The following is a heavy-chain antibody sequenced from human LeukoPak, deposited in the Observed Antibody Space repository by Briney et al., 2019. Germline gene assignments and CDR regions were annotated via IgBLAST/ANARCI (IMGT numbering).Heavy chain of an antibody. J-gene: IGHJ5*02. Sequence: YPGGSLRLSCAASGFTFSSYAMSWVRQAPEKGLEWVSSISGSGGSTYYADSVKGRFTISRDNSKNTLYLQMNSLRAEDTALYYCAKDTRGSTPRGFDPWGQGTLVTVSS. CDR3: AKDTRGSTPRGFDP. CDR2: ISGSGGST. CDR1: GFTFSSYA. V-gene: IGHV3-23*01. D-gene: IGHD1-26*01.